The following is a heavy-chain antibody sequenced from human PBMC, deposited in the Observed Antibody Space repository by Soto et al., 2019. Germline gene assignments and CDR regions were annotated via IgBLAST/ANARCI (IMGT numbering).Heavy chain of an antibody. CDR3: ATAEVDH. CDR2: VISDGKTI. V-gene: IGHV3-74*01. Sequence: WGSLRLSCAASGFTFSNHWMHWVRQSPWKWREWVSRVISDGKTIDYADSVKGRFPVSRDNAKNTLYLQMNSLRAEDTAVYYCATAEVDHWGPGTLVTVSS. J-gene: IGHJ5*02. CDR1: GFTFSNHW.